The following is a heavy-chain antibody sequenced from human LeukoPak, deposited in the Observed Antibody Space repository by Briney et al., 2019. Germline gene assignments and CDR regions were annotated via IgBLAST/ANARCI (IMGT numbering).Heavy chain of an antibody. Sequence: SGPTLVNPTQTLTLTCTFSGFSLTTSGVGVSWIRQPPGKALEWLALIYWDDDERYSPSLKSRLTITKDTSKKQVVLTMTNMDPVDTATYYCAHNYDDYGAVGRIYFDYWGQGTLVTVSS. J-gene: IGHJ4*02. CDR1: GFSLTTSGVG. V-gene: IGHV2-5*02. CDR2: IYWDDDE. CDR3: AHNYDDYGAVGRIYFDY. D-gene: IGHD4-17*01.